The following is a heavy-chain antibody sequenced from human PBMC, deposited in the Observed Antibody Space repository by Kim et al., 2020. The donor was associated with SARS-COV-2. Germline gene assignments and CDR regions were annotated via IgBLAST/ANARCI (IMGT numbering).Heavy chain of an antibody. CDR1: GFTLSAYG. J-gene: IGHJ3*02. CDR2: ISGGSGVT. Sequence: GGSLRLSCTASGFTLSAYGMSWVRQAPGEGLEWVSAISGGSGVTYYPASVKGRFTISRGNSKNTLYLQMNGLRAEDTAVYYCAKDGRWPKDAFDIWGQGTMVTVSS. CDR3: AKDGRWPKDAFDI. V-gene: IGHV3-23*01. D-gene: IGHD1-26*01.